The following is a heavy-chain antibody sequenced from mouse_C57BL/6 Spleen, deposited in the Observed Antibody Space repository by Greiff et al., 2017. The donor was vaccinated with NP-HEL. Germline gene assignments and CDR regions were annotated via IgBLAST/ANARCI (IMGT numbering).Heavy chain of an antibody. CDR1: GFTFTDYY. V-gene: IGHV7-3*01. D-gene: IGHD4-1*01. CDR2: IRNKENGYTT. Sequence: DVQLVESGGGLVQPGGSLSLSCAASGFTFTDYYMSWVRQPPGKALEWLGFIRNKENGYTTEYSASVKGRFTISRDNSQSILYLQMNALRAEDSATYYCARYLPGTSGAMDYWGQGTSVTVSS. CDR3: ARYLPGTSGAMDY. J-gene: IGHJ4*01.